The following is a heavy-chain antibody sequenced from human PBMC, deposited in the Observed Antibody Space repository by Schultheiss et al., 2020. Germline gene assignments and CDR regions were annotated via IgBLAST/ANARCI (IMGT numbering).Heavy chain of an antibody. CDR3: TTASSSWEPNFDY. Sequence: GESLKIACAASGLTFSSYSMSWVRQVPGKGLEWVSRINSDGSSTSYADSVKGRFTISRDNSKNTLYLQMNSLRPEDTAVYYCTTASSSWEPNFDYWGQGTLVTVSS. D-gene: IGHD6-13*01. CDR2: INSDGSST. CDR1: GLTFSSYS. V-gene: IGHV3-74*01. J-gene: IGHJ4*02.